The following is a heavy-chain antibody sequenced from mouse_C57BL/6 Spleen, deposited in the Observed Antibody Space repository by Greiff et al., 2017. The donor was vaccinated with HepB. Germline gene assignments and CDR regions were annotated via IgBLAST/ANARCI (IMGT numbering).Heavy chain of an antibody. J-gene: IGHJ3*01. CDR2: IDPEDGET. V-gene: IGHV14-2*01. D-gene: IGHD1-1*01. CDR3: AFYYYGSSPAWVAY. Sequence: VHVKQSGAELVKPGASVKLSCTASGFNIKDYYMHWVKQRTEQGLEWIGRIDPEDGETKYAPKFQGKATITADTSSNTAYLQLSSLTSEDTAVYYCAFYYYGSSPAWVAYWGQGTLVTVSA. CDR1: GFNIKDYY.